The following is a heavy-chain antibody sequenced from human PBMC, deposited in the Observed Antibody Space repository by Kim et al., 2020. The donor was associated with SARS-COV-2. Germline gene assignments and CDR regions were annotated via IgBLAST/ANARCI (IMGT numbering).Heavy chain of an antibody. J-gene: IGHJ4*02. D-gene: IGHD3-16*02. CDR1: GGSISSGGYY. V-gene: IGHV4-31*03. CDR2: IYYSGST. Sequence: SETLSLTCTVSGGSISSGGYYWSWIRQHPGKGLEWIGYIYYSGSTYYNPSLKSRVTISVDTSKNQFSLKLSSVTAADTAVYYCASTDYVWGSYHYYWGQGTLVTVSS. CDR3: ASTDYVWGSYHYY.